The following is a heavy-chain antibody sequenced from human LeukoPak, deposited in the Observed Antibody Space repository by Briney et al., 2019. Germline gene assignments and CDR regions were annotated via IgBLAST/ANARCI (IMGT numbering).Heavy chain of an antibody. CDR1: GYTFSSYD. CDR3: ARGDGDTAMDT. V-gene: IGHV1-8*01. D-gene: IGHD5-18*01. Sequence: ASVKLSCKASGYTFSSYDINWVRQATGQGLEWMGWMNPNSGNTGYAEKFQGRVTTTRNTSISTAYMELSSLRSEDTAVYYCARGDGDTAMDTWGQGTLVTVSS. CDR2: MNPNSGNT. J-gene: IGHJ5*02.